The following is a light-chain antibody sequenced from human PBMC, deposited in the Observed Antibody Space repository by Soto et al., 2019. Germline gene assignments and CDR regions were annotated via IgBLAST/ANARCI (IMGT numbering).Light chain of an antibody. J-gene: IGKJ2*01. Sequence: DIQMTQSPSSLSAAVGDRVTITCRASQTVSIFLNWYQQRPGKAPQLLVYGASTLQSGVPVRFSGSLSGTDFTLTISSLQPEDSATYYFQQSHINPYTFGQGTSLDIK. CDR2: GAS. V-gene: IGKV1-39*01. CDR1: QTVSIF. CDR3: QQSHINPYT.